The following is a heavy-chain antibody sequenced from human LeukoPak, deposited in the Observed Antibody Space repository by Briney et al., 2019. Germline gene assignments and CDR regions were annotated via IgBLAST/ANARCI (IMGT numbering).Heavy chain of an antibody. D-gene: IGHD3-16*01. Sequence: GSLRLSCSASGFTLRSYWMHWVRPAPGKGLVWVSRINSDGSSTSYADSVKGRFTISRDNAKNTLYLQMNSLRAEDTAVYYCARGFLRLDYWGQGTLVTVSS. CDR3: ARGFLRLDY. CDR1: GFTLRSYW. V-gene: IGHV3-74*01. J-gene: IGHJ4*02. CDR2: INSDGSST.